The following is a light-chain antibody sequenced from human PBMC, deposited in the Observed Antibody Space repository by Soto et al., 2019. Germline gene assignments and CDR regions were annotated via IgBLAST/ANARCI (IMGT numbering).Light chain of an antibody. V-gene: IGLV1-51*01. CDR3: CSYAGSYTYV. Sequence: QSVLTQPPSVSAAPGQKVTISCSGSSSNIGNSYVSWYRQLPGTAPKLLIYETDKRTTGTPERFSGSKSGTSATLGITGLQTGDEADYYCCSYAGSYTYVFGTGTKLTVL. CDR2: ETD. J-gene: IGLJ1*01. CDR1: SSNIGNSY.